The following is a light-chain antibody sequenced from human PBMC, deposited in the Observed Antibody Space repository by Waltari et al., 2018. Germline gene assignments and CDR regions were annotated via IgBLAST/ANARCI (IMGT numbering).Light chain of an antibody. CDR3: SSYTSSSTWV. CDR1: SSDFGGYNY. V-gene: IGLV2-14*01. Sequence: QSALTQPASVSGSPGQSITISCTGTSSDFGGYNYVSCYQQHPGKAPNLMISDVSKRPSGVSNLFSGSKSGNTASLTISGLQAEDEADYYCSSYTSSSTWVFGGGTKLTVL. CDR2: DVS. J-gene: IGLJ3*02.